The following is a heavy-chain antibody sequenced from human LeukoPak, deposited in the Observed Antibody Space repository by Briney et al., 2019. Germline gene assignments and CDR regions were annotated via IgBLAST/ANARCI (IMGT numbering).Heavy chain of an antibody. Sequence: SETLSLTCSVSGGSISTFYWNWIRQPAGKGLEWIGRIYTSGSSNYNPSLKSRVTILGDESKNQFSLKLSSVTAADTAVYYCAREVPPVYYYDSSAYSVFDAFDIWGQGTMVTVSS. V-gene: IGHV4-4*07. CDR3: AREVPPVYYYDSSAYSVFDAFDI. D-gene: IGHD3-22*01. CDR2: IYTSGSS. CDR1: GGSISTFY. J-gene: IGHJ3*02.